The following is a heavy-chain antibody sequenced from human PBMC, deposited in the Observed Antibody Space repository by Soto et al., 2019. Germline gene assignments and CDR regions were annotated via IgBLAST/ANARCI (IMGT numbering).Heavy chain of an antibody. CDR2: IDHSGTT. J-gene: IGHJ5*02. V-gene: IGHV4-31*02. CDR3: VRGRGYSYQNYFYL. D-gene: IGHD5-18*01. Sequence: WTWIRQHPEKGLEGLGNIDHSGTTYYNPSLRSRLSISLDTSQNQFSLQVTSMTAADTAVYCCVRGRGYSYQNYFYLWGQGSLVTVSS.